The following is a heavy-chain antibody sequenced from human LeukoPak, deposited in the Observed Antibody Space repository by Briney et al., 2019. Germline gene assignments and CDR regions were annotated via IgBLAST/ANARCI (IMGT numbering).Heavy chain of an antibody. CDR1: GFTFSSYA. V-gene: IGHV3-64*05. J-gene: IGHJ4*02. CDR2: ISSNGATT. D-gene: IGHD3-16*01. CDR3: VKIVMAGGYFDY. Sequence: GGSLRLSCSASGFTFSSYAMHWVRQAPGKGLEYVSAISSNGATTYYADSVKGRFTISRDNSKNTLYFQMSSLRPEVTAVYYCVKIVMAGGYFDYWGQGTLVTVSS.